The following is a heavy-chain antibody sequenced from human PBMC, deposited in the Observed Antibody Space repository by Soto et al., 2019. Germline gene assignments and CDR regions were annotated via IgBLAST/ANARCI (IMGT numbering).Heavy chain of an antibody. CDR3: AMLGGWSGGSSGMDV. Sequence: PGGSLILSCAASGFTFSDYYMSWIRQAPGKGLEWVSYISSSGSTIYYADSVKGRFTISRDDSKNSLYLQMNSLKSEDTAVYYCAMLGGWSGGSSGMDVWGQGTTVTVSS. D-gene: IGHD6-19*01. CDR1: GFTFSDYY. V-gene: IGHV3-11*01. CDR2: ISSSGSTI. J-gene: IGHJ6*02.